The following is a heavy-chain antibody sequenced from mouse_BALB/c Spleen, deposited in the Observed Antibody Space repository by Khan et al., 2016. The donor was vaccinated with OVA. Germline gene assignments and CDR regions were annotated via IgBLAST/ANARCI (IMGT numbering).Heavy chain of an antibody. CDR3: ARVGYNGTMDC. V-gene: IGHV9-3-1*01. J-gene: IGHJ4*01. Sequence: QIQLVQSGPELKKPGETVQISCKASGFTFTNYGMNWVKQAPGKGLKWMGWINTYTGEPTFADDFKGRFAFSLTTSVSTAYLQINSLKNEDTATYFCARVGYNGTMDCWGHGTSVTVSS. CDR1: GFTFTNYG. D-gene: IGHD2-14*01. CDR2: INTYTGEP.